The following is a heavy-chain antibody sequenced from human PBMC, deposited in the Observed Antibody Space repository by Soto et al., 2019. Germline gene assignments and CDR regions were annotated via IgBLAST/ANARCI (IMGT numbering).Heavy chain of an antibody. Sequence: QVQLQQSGPALVKPSQTLSLTCAISGDSISTNNVAWNWIRQSPSGGLEWLGRTGYTSKWYNDYAVSVRSRITINPDTPKNQFPLQLNSVTFDDTAVYYCARGKYSAFDYWGQGTLVTVSS. CDR3: ARGKYSAFDY. CDR2: TGYTSKWYN. CDR1: GDSISTNNVA. J-gene: IGHJ4*02. V-gene: IGHV6-1*01. D-gene: IGHD5-18*01.